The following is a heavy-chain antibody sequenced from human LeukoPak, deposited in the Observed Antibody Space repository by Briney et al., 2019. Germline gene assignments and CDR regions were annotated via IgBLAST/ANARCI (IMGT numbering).Heavy chain of an antibody. J-gene: IGHJ6*03. CDR1: GFTFSSYW. CDR3: ARVAVIYYYYMEV. Sequence: GGSLRLSCAASGFTFSSYWMSWVRQAPGKGLEWVANIKQDGSEKYYVDSVKGRFTISRDNAKNSLYLQMNSLRAEDTAVYYCARVAVIYYYYMEVWGKGTTVTVSS. D-gene: IGHD2/OR15-2a*01. CDR2: IKQDGSEK. V-gene: IGHV3-7*01.